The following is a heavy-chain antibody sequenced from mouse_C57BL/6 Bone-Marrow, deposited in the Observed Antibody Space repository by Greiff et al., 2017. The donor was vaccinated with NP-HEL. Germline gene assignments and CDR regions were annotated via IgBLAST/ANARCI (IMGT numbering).Heavy chain of an antibody. CDR3: AREERQIKLLLRWFAY. Sequence: QVQLQQPGAELVKPGASVKLSCKASGYTFTSYWMHWVKQRPGQGLEWIGMIHPNSGSTNYNEKLKSKATLTVDKSSSTAYMQLSSLTSEDSAVYYCAREERQIKLLLRWFAYWGQGTLVTVSA. D-gene: IGHD1-1*01. CDR2: IHPNSGST. J-gene: IGHJ3*01. V-gene: IGHV1-64*01. CDR1: GYTFTSYW.